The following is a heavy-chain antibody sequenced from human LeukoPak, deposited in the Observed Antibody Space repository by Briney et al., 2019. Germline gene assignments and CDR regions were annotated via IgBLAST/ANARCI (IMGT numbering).Heavy chain of an antibody. CDR1: GYTFTGYF. J-gene: IGHJ4*02. D-gene: IGHD6-13*01. Sequence: GASVKVSCKASGYTFTGYFMHWVRQAPGQGLEWMGRINPNSGGTNYAQKFQGRVTMTRDTSNSTAYMELSSLRSDDTAVYYCALRPTGYSSSWYFDYWGQGTLVIVSS. V-gene: IGHV1-2*06. CDR2: INPNSGGT. CDR3: ALRPTGYSSSWYFDY.